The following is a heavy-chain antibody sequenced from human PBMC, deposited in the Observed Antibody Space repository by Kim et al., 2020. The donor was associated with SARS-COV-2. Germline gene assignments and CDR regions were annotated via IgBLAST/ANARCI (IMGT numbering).Heavy chain of an antibody. V-gene: IGHV3-53*01. CDR3: ARGPPRIVGATRGFDY. CDR1: GFTVSNNF. Sequence: GGSLRLSCAASGFTVSNNFMSWVRQAPGKGLEWVSVIYSGGSTYYADSVEGRFTISRDNSKNTLYLQMNILRAEDTAMYYCARGPPRIVGATRGFDYWG. CDR2: IYSGGST. J-gene: IGHJ4*01. D-gene: IGHD1-26*01.